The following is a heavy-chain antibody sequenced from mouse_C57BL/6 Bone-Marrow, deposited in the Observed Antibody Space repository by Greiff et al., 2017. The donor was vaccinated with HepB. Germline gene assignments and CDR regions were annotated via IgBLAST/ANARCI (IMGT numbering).Heavy chain of an antibody. CDR3: ARGDYDLWYFDV. D-gene: IGHD2-4*01. CDR2: IDPSDSET. CDR1: GYTFTSYW. J-gene: IGHJ1*03. V-gene: IGHV1-52*01. Sequence: QVQLQQPGAELVRPGSSVKLSCKASGYTFTSYWMHWVKQRPIQGLEWIGNIDPSDSETHYNQKFKDKATLTVDKSSSTAYMQLSSLTSEDSAVYYCARGDYDLWYFDVWGTGTTVTVSS.